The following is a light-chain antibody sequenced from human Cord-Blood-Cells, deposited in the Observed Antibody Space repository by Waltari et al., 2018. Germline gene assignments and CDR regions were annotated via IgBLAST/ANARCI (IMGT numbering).Light chain of an antibody. CDR2: AAS. V-gene: IGKV1-39*01. CDR3: QQSNSTPFT. J-gene: IGKJ3*01. Sequence: DIQMTQSPSSLPASVGDRVTITCRASQSISSSLNWYQKKPGKAPKHLIYAASSFQSGVPSSFRGGGSGRDFTLTISSPQPEDFATYDCQQSNSTPFTFGPGTKVDIK. CDR1: QSISSS.